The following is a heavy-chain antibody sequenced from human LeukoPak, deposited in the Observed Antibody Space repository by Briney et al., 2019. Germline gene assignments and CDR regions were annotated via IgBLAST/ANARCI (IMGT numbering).Heavy chain of an antibody. CDR1: GYTFTGYY. CDR2: INPNSGGT. J-gene: IGHJ3*02. D-gene: IGHD3-22*01. CDR3: ARGAVVITPSVDAFDI. V-gene: IGHV1-2*02. Sequence: WASVKVSCKASGYTFTGYYMHWVRQAPGQGLEWMGWINPNSGGTNYAQKFQGRVTMTRDTSISTAYMELSRLRSDDTAVYYCARGAVVITPSVDAFDIWGQGTMVTVSS.